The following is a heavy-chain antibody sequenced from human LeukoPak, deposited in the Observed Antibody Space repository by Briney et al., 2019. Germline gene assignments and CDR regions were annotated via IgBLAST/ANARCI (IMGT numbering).Heavy chain of an antibody. J-gene: IGHJ4*02. CDR1: GGSISSYY. D-gene: IGHD1-1*01. CDR3: ARERYNWND. CDR2: IYYSGST. Sequence: SETLSLTCTVSGGSISSYYWSWIRRPPGKGLEWIGYIYYSGSTNYNPSLKSRVTISVDTSKNQFSLKLSSVTAADTAVYYCARERYNWNDWGQGTLVTVSS. V-gene: IGHV4-59*01.